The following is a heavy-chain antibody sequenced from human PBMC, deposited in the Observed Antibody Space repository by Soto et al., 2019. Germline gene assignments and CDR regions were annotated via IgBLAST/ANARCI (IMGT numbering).Heavy chain of an antibody. CDR1: GFTFISSF. V-gene: IGHV3-7*03. D-gene: IGHD6-19*01. Sequence: PGGSLRLSCVASGFTFISSFMGWVRQAPGKGLEWVANINQDGGGTYYVDSVEGRFTISRDNAKDSLYLQMNSLRGEDTAVYCCARYFRGSGRYPGAFDIWGRGTMVTVSS. CDR3: ARYFRGSGRYPGAFDI. J-gene: IGHJ3*02. CDR2: INQDGGGT.